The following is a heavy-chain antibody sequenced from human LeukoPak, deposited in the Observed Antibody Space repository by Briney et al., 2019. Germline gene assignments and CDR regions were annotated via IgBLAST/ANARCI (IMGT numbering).Heavy chain of an antibody. D-gene: IGHD6-13*01. CDR2: INNDGSSA. V-gene: IGHV3-74*01. Sequence: GGSLRLSCAASGFTFNNYWIHWVRQVPGKGLVWVSRINNDGSSASYVDSVKGRFTISRDNAKNTLFLQMNSLRAEDTAIYYCARSLPYGTTWYGRSDFWGQGTLVTVSS. CDR3: ARSLPYGTTWYGRSDF. CDR1: GFTFNNYW. J-gene: IGHJ4*02.